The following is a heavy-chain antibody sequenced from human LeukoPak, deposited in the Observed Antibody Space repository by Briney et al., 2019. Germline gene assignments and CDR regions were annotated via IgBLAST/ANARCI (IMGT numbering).Heavy chain of an antibody. CDR1: GYTFTGYY. J-gene: IGHJ4*02. V-gene: IGHV1-2*02. D-gene: IGHD2-2*01. Sequence: ASVKVSCKASGYTFTGYYMHWVRQAPGQGLEWMGWINPNSGGTNYAQKFQGRVTMTRDTSISTAYMELSRLRSDDTAVYYCATLADYCSSTSCSHPDYWGQGTLVTVSS. CDR3: ATLADYCSSTSCSHPDY. CDR2: INPNSGGT.